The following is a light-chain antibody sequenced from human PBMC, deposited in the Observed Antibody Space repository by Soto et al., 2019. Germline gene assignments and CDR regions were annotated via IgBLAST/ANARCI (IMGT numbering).Light chain of an antibody. CDR2: DAS. CDR1: QSVGSY. V-gene: IGKV3-11*01. CDR3: QQRSDWPST. J-gene: IGKJ4*01. Sequence: EIVLTQSPATLSLSPGDRATLSCRASQSVGSYLGWYQQRPGQAPRLLIYDASNRATGIPARFSGSGSGTDFTLTISSPEPEDFPVYYCQQRSDWPSTFGGGTKVEIK.